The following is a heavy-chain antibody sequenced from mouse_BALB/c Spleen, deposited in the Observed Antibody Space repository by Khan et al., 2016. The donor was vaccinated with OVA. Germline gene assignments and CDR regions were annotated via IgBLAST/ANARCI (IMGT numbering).Heavy chain of an antibody. J-gene: IGHJ3*01. D-gene: IGHD2-1*01. V-gene: IGHV1-4*01. CDR3: SRVGRYHGNYGAWFAF. CDR1: GYTFTSYT. CDR2: INPTNIYT. Sequence: QVQLQQSGAELARPGASVKMSCKASGYTFTSYTIHWVKQRPGQGLEWIGYINPTNIYTNYNQKFRDKATLTADNSSRTAYMQLSSLTSEDSAVYYYSRVGRYHGNYGAWFAFWGQGTRVNVSA.